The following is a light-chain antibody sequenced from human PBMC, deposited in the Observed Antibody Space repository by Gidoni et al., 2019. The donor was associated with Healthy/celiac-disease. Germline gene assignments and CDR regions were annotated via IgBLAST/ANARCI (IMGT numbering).Light chain of an antibody. CDR1: QDISNY. CDR3: KQNVNLPPS. CDR2: DAS. J-gene: IGKJ2*03. Sequence: DIQMTQSPSSLSASVGDRVTITCQASQDISNYLNWYQQKPGKAPKLLIYDASNLETGVPSRFSGSGSGTDFTFTRSSLKPEDMEKYNGKQNVNLPPSFGQGTSWRSN. V-gene: IGKV1-33*01.